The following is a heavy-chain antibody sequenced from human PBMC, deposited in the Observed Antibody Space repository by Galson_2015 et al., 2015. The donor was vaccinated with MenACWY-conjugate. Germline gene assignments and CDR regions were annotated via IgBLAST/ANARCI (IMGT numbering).Heavy chain of an antibody. V-gene: IGHV3-74*03. Sequence: SLRLSCAASGFAFSNYCMHWVRQAPGKGLECVSRICAGGISIMYGDSVRGRFTISRDDAENTLYLQMDSLRADDTAVYFCVRGSSGWRGMDIWGQGTTATVSS. CDR3: VRGSSGWRGMDI. CDR1: GFAFSNYC. J-gene: IGHJ6*02. D-gene: IGHD6-19*01. CDR2: ICAGGISI.